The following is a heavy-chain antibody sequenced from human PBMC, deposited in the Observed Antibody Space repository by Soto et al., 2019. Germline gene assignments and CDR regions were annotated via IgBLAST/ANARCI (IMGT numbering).Heavy chain of an antibody. V-gene: IGHV1-3*01. Sequence: GASVKVSCKASGYTFTSYAMHWVRQAPGQRLEWMGWINAGNGNTKYSQKFQGRVTITRDTSASTAYMELSSLGSEDTAVYYCARGFLGGSYRALWNYFDYWGQGTLVTVSS. CDR3: ARGFLGGSYRALWNYFDY. CDR1: GYTFTSYA. D-gene: IGHD1-26*01. CDR2: INAGNGNT. J-gene: IGHJ4*02.